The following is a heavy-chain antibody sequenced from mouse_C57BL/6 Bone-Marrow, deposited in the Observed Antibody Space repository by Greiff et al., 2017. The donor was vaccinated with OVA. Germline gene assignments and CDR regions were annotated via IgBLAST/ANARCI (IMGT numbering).Heavy chain of an antibody. CDR3: AITTVVADY. CDR2: IDPANGNT. J-gene: IGHJ2*01. Sequence: SVAELVRPGASVKLSCTASGFTIKNTYMHWVKQRPEQGLEWIGRIDPANGNTKYAPKFQGKATITADTSSNTAYLQLSSLTSEDTAIYYCAITTVVADYWGQGTTLTVSS. V-gene: IGHV14-3*01. CDR1: GFTIKNTY. D-gene: IGHD1-1*01.